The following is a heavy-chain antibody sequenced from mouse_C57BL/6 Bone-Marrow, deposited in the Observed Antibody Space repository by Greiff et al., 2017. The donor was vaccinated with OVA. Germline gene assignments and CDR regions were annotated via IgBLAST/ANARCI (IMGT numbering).Heavy chain of an antibody. CDR2: IDPETGGT. Sequence: VKLMESGAELVRPGASVTLSCKASGYTFTDYEMHWVKQTPVHGLEWIGAIDPETGGTAYNQKFKGKAILTADKSSSTAYMELRSLTSEDSAVYYCTRRSSWFAYWGQGTLVTVSA. CDR3: TRRSSWFAY. V-gene: IGHV1-15*01. J-gene: IGHJ3*01. CDR1: GYTFTDYE.